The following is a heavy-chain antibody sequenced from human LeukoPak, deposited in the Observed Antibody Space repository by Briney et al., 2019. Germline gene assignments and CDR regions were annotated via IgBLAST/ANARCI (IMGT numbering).Heavy chain of an antibody. CDR3: ARRGIATRTSLFDY. Sequence: GSLRLSCAASGFTFSSSAMSWVRQPPGKGLEWIGSIYYSGSTYYNPSLKSRVTISVDTSKNQFSLKLSSVTAADTAVYYCARRGIATRTSLFDYWGQGTLVTVSS. J-gene: IGHJ4*02. D-gene: IGHD6-6*01. CDR2: IYYSGST. V-gene: IGHV4-39*01. CDR1: GFTFSSSA.